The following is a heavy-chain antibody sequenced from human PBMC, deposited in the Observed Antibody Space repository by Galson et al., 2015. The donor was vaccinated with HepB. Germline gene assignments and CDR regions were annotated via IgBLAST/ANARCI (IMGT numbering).Heavy chain of an antibody. V-gene: IGHV1-18*01. CDR2: ISGYNGYT. CDR3: ARVYRFGELLYYYYGIDV. Sequence: SVKVSCKASGGTFSSYAISWVRQAPGQGLEWMGWISGYNGYTNYAQKLQGRVTMTTDTSTSTAYMELSSLRSDDTAEYYCARVYRFGELLYYYYGIDVWGQGTTVTVSS. D-gene: IGHD3-10*01. CDR1: GGTFSSYA. J-gene: IGHJ6*02.